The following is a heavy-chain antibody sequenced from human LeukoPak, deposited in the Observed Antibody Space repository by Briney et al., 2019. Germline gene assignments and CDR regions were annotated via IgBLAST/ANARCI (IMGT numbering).Heavy chain of an antibody. Sequence: SETLSLTCAVYGGSFSGYYWSWIRQPPGKGLEWIGEINHSGSTNYNPSLKSRVTISVDTSKNQFSLKLSSVTAADTAVYYCARHRGRYCSSTSCYGVIWFDPWGQGTLVTVSS. CDR2: INHSGST. J-gene: IGHJ5*02. CDR1: GGSFSGYY. V-gene: IGHV4-34*01. CDR3: ARHRGRYCSSTSCYGVIWFDP. D-gene: IGHD2-2*01.